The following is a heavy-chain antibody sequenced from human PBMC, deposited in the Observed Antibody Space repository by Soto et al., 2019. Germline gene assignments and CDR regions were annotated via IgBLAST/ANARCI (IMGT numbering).Heavy chain of an antibody. CDR2: IWNDGSSE. V-gene: IGHV3-33*01. J-gene: IGHJ4*02. CDR1: GFSFSSYG. Sequence: TGGSLRLSCKASGFSFSSYGMHWIRQAPGKGLEWLAIIWNDGSSEYYADSVKGRFTISRDNSKNTLYLQLNNLRAEDTAVYFCARDQTDSGGYSEYWGQGTLVTVSS. D-gene: IGHD3-22*01. CDR3: ARDQTDSGGYSEY.